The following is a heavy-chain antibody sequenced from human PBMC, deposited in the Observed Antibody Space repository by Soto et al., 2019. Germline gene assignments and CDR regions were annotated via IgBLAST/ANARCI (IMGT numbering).Heavy chain of an antibody. D-gene: IGHD1-1*01. CDR1: GYSFTSYW. Sequence: GESLKISCKGSGYSFTSYWIGWVRQMPGKGLEWMGIIYPGDSDTRYSPSFQGQVTISADRSISTAYLQWSSLKASDTGMYYCARPGRSACYGMDVWGQGTTVTVSS. V-gene: IGHV5-51*01. CDR2: IYPGDSDT. J-gene: IGHJ6*02. CDR3: ARPGRSACYGMDV.